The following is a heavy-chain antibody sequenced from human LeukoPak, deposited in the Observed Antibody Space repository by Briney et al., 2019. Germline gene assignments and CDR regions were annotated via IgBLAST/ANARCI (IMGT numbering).Heavy chain of an antibody. Sequence: VASVKVSCKASGYTFTSYYMHWVRQAPGQGLEWMGIINPSGGSTSYAQKFQGRVTMTRDTSTSTVYMELSSLRSEDTAVYYCAREAPRYSGYVVTLNWFDYWGQGTLVTVSS. D-gene: IGHD5-12*01. CDR1: GYTFTSYY. CDR2: INPSGGST. J-gene: IGHJ4*02. V-gene: IGHV1-46*01. CDR3: AREAPRYSGYVVTLNWFDY.